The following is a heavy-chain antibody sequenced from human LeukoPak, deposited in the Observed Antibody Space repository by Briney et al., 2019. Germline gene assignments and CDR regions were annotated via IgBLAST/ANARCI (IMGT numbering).Heavy chain of an antibody. CDR2: IRSKANSYAT. CDR3: TTLRIYCSGGSCEIDY. J-gene: IGHJ4*02. V-gene: IGHV3-73*01. D-gene: IGHD2-15*01. CDR1: GFTFSGSA. Sequence: GGSLRLSCAASGFTFSGSAMHWVRQASGKGLEWVGRIRSKANSYATAYAAPVKGRFTISRDDSKNTAYLQMNSLKTEDTAVYYCTTLRIYCSGGSCEIDYWGQGTLVTVSP.